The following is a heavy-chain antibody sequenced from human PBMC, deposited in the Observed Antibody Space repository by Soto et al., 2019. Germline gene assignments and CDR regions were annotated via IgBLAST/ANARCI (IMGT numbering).Heavy chain of an antibody. D-gene: IGHD2-2*01. V-gene: IGHV3-30*18. CDR1: GFSFSNYG. Sequence: SGGSLRLSCAASGFSFSNYGMHWVRQAPGKGLEWVAFVSSDGSNKYYADSAKGRFTISRDNSKSTLYLQVDSLRVDDTAVYYCAKDRVIQLLPIWPDPWGQGTLVTVSS. CDR3: AKDRVIQLLPIWPDP. CDR2: VSSDGSNK. J-gene: IGHJ5*02.